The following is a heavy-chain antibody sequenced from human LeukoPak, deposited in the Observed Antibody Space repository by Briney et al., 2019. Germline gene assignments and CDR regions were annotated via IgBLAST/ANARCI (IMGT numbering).Heavy chain of an antibody. V-gene: IGHV3-48*03. J-gene: IGHJ6*02. Sequence: PGGSLRLSCAASGFTFSSYEMNWVRQAPGKGLEWVSYISSSGSTIYYADSVKGRFTISRDNAKNSLYLQMNSLRAEDTAFYYCARDGWPGHQHINYYYYGMDVWGQGTTVTVSS. D-gene: IGHD2-21*01. CDR2: ISSSGSTI. CDR1: GFTFSSYE. CDR3: ARDGWPGHQHINYYYYGMDV.